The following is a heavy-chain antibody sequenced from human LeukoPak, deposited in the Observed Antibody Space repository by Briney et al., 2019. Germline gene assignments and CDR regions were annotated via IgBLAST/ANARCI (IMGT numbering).Heavy chain of an antibody. V-gene: IGHV3-30*02. CDR2: IRYDGSNK. J-gene: IGHJ4*02. CDR3: AKDTTAMVLGGVDY. CDR1: GFTFSSYG. Sequence: GGSLRLACAASGFTFSSYGMHWVRQAPGKGLEWVAFIRYDGSNKYYADSVKGRFTISRDNSKNTLYLQMNSLRAEDMALYYCAKDTTAMVLGGVDYWGQGTLVTVSS. D-gene: IGHD5-18*01.